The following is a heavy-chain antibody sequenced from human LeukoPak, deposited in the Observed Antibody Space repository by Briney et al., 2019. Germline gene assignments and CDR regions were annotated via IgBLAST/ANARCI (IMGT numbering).Heavy chain of an antibody. CDR3: ARVKGTAMAPYYFDY. V-gene: IGHV1-69*13. CDR1: GGTFSSYA. J-gene: IGHJ4*02. Sequence: SVKLSCKASGGTFSSYAVSWVRQAPGQGLEWMGGIIPIFGTANYAQKFQGRVTITADESTSTAYMELSSLRSEDTAVYYCARVKGTAMAPYYFDYWGQGTLVTVSS. CDR2: IIPIFGTA. D-gene: IGHD5-18*01.